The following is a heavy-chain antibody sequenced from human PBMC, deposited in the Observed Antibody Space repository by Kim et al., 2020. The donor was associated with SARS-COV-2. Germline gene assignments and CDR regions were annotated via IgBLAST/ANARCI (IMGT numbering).Heavy chain of an antibody. CDR3: ARHSCSSTSCHDVFYYYYGMDV. V-gene: IGHV4-39*01. D-gene: IGHD2-2*01. J-gene: IGHJ6*02. Sequence: SETLSLTCTVSGGSISSSSYYWGWIRQPPGKGLEWIGSIYYSGSTYYNPSLKSRVTISVDTSKNQFSLKLSSVTAADTTVYYCARHSCSSTSCHDVFYYYYGMDVWGQGTTVTVSS. CDR1: GGSISSSSYY. CDR2: IYYSGST.